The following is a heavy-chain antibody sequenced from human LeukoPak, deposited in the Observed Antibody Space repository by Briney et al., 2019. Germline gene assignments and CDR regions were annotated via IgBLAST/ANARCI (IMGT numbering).Heavy chain of an antibody. CDR2: IYYSGST. CDR3: ARLLPVVVLAAGWFDP. D-gene: IGHD2-15*01. CDR1: GGSISSSSYY. V-gene: IGHV4-39*07. Sequence: SETLSLTCTVSGGSISSSSYYWGWIRQPPGKGLEWIGSIYYSGSTYYNPSLKSRVTISVDTSKNQFSLKLSSVTAADTALYYCARLLPVVVLAAGWFDPWGQGTLVTVSS. J-gene: IGHJ5*02.